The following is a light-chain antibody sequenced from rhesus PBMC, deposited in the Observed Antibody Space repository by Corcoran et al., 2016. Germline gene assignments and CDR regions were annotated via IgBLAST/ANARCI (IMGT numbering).Light chain of an antibody. V-gene: IGKV1-37*01. CDR2: YSS. Sequence: DIQMTQSPSSLSASVGDRVTITCRASQGISSYLAWYQQKPGKAPKPLIYYSSHLESGVPSRFSGSGYGTEFTLTISSLQPEDFATYYCQQYNSDPWTFGQGTKVEIK. J-gene: IGKJ1*01. CDR1: QGISSY. CDR3: QQYNSDPWT.